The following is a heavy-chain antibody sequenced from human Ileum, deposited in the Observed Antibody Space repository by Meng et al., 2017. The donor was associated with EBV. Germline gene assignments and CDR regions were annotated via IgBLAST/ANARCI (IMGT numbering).Heavy chain of an antibody. CDR1: GFTLGDYY. Sequence: QVQLVEVGGGLVKPGGSLRLSCVASGFTLGDYYMGWTRQAPGKGLEWISYIDSGSTTINYADSVKGRFTISRDNAMNTLYLEMNYLRADDTAVYYCARENYGSDYWGQGTLVTVSS. CDR3: ARENYGSDY. V-gene: IGHV3-11*01. D-gene: IGHD4-17*01. CDR2: IDSGSTTI. J-gene: IGHJ4*02.